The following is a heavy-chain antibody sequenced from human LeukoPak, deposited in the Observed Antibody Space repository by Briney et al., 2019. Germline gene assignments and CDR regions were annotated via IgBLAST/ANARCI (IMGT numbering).Heavy chain of an antibody. CDR1: GFTFDDYA. Sequence: GGSLRLSCAAFGFTFDDYAMHWVRQAPGRGLEWVSSISWNSGIIDYADSVKGRFIISRDNAENSLYLQMNSQRTDDTALYYCARDRGWWLAHFDYWGQGVLVTVSS. V-gene: IGHV3-9*01. D-gene: IGHD6-19*01. J-gene: IGHJ4*02. CDR3: ARDRGWWLAHFDY. CDR2: ISWNSGII.